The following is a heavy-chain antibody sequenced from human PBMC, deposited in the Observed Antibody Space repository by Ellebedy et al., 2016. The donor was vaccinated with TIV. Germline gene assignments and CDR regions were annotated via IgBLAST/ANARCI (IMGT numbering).Heavy chain of an antibody. Sequence: SVKVSXXASGGTFSSYAISWVRQAPGQGLEWMGGIIPIFGTANYAQKFQGRVTITADESTSTAYMELSSLRSEDTAVYYCARDRGITRTTEYYYGMDVWGQGTTVTVSS. V-gene: IGHV1-69*13. J-gene: IGHJ6*02. D-gene: IGHD1-20*01. CDR3: ARDRGITRTTEYYYGMDV. CDR1: GGTFSSYA. CDR2: IIPIFGTA.